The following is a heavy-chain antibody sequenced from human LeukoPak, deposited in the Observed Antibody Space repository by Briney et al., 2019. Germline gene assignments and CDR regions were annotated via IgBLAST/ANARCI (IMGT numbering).Heavy chain of an antibody. D-gene: IGHD3-10*01. V-gene: IGHV4-59*01. J-gene: IGHJ3*02. CDR3: ARVGYYARAFDI. Sequence: PSETLSLTCTVSGGSISSYYWSWIRQPPGKGLEWIGYIYYSGSTNYNPSLKSRVTISVDTSKNQFSLKLSSVTAADTAVYYCARVGYYARAFDIWGQGRIDSVSS. CDR1: GGSISSYY. CDR2: IYYSGST.